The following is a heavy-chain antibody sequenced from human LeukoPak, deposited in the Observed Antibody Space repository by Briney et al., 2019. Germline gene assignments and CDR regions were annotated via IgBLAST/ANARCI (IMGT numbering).Heavy chain of an antibody. V-gene: IGHV3-23*01. D-gene: IGHD1-26*01. CDR1: GFTFSSYA. Sequence: GASPRLSCAASGFTFSSYAMSWARQAPGKGLEWVSAIRGNGADTYYADSVKGRFTISRDNSKNTLYLQMNSLRAEDTAVYYCAKVPNSGSYYYFDYWGQGALVTVSS. J-gene: IGHJ4*02. CDR3: AKVPNSGSYYYFDY. CDR2: IRGNGADT.